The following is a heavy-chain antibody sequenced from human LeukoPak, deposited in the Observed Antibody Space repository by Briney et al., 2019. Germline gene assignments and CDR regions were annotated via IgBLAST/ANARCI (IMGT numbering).Heavy chain of an antibody. Sequence: SETLSLTCAVYGGSFSGYYWSWIRQPPGKGLEWIGEINHSGSTNYNPSLKSRVTISVDTSKNQFSLKLSSVTAADTAVYYCARVIQYSSSWYFRYYYYYMDVWGKGTTVTVSS. J-gene: IGHJ6*03. V-gene: IGHV4-34*01. CDR1: GGSFSGYY. D-gene: IGHD6-13*01. CDR2: INHSGST. CDR3: ARVIQYSSSWYFRYYYYYMDV.